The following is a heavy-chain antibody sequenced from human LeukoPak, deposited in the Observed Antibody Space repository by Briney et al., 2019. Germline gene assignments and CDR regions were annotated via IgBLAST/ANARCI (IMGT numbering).Heavy chain of an antibody. CDR2: ISSSGSTI. J-gene: IGHJ4*02. CDR1: GFTFSDYY. V-gene: IGHV3-11*01. Sequence: GGSLRLSCAASGFTFSDYYMSWIRQAPGKGLEWVSYISSSGSTIYYADSVKGRFTIPRDNAKNSLYLQLNSLRAEDTAVYYCARAYSSGWYGDYWGQGTLVTVSS. D-gene: IGHD6-19*01. CDR3: ARAYSSGWYGDY.